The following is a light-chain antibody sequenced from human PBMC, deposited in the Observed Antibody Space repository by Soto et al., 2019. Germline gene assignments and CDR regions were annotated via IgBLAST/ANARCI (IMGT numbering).Light chain of an antibody. Sequence: EIVMTQSPATLSASPGEGATLSCRASQSVSNNLAWYQQKPGQAPRLLIYGASIRATGVPARFSGSGSGTDFTLTISSLQSEDFAVYYCQHNDWPPRAFGQGTKVEIK. V-gene: IGKV3D-15*01. CDR3: QHNDWPPRA. J-gene: IGKJ1*01. CDR2: GAS. CDR1: QSVSNN.